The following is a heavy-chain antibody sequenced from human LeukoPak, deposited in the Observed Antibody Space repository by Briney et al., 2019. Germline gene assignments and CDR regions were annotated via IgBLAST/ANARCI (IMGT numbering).Heavy chain of an antibody. CDR2: ISAYNGNT. V-gene: IGHV1-18*01. Sequence: ASVKVSCKASGYTFTSYGISWVRQAPGQGLEWMGWISAYNGNTNYAQKLQGRVTMTTDTSTSTAYMELRSLRSDDTAVYYCARAPYYYDSSGSITEGVDAFDIWGQGTMVTVSS. J-gene: IGHJ3*02. CDR3: ARAPYYYDSSGSITEGVDAFDI. CDR1: GYTFTSYG. D-gene: IGHD3-22*01.